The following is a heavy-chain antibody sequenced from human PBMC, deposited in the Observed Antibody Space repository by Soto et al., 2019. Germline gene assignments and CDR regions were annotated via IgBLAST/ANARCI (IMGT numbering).Heavy chain of an antibody. CDR2: IWYDGSNK. CDR3: ARDAGVLLWFGERRWFDP. V-gene: IGHV3-33*01. D-gene: IGHD3-10*01. Sequence: QVQLVESGGGVVQPGRSLRLACAASGFTFSSYGMHWVRQAPGKGLEWVAVIWYDGSNKYYADSVKGRFTISRDNSKNTLYLQMNSLRAEDTAVYYWARDAGVLLWFGERRWFDPWGQGTLVTVSS. CDR1: GFTFSSYG. J-gene: IGHJ5*02.